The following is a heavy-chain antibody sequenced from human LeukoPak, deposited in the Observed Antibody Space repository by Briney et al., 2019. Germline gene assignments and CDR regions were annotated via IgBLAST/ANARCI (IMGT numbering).Heavy chain of an antibody. CDR3: AKDLGSSGYYY. CDR1: GFTFSSYA. V-gene: IGHV3-23*01. Sequence: GGSLRLSCEASGFTFSSYAMSWVRQAPGKGLEWVSAISGSGGSTYYADSVKGRFTISRDNSKNTLYLQMNSLRAEDTAVYYCAKDLGSSGYYYWGQGTLVTVSS. J-gene: IGHJ4*02. CDR2: ISGSGGST. D-gene: IGHD3-22*01.